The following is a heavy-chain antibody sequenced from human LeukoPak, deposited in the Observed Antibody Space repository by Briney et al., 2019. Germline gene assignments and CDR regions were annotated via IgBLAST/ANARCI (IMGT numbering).Heavy chain of an antibody. J-gene: IGHJ4*02. D-gene: IGHD5-18*01. Sequence: ASVKVSCKASGYTFTGYYMHWVRQAPGQGLEWMGWINPNSGGTNYAQKFQGRVTMTRDTSISTAYMELSRLRSDDTAVYYCARDQYSYGHGGGFDYWGQGTLVTVSS. V-gene: IGHV1-2*02. CDR3: ARDQYSYGHGGGFDY. CDR1: GYTFTGYY. CDR2: INPNSGGT.